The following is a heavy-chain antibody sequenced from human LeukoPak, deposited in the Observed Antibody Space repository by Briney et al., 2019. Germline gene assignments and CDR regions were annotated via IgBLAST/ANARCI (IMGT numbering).Heavy chain of an antibody. CDR2: IYPDDSDT. Sequence: GESLKISCKGSGYTFTTYWIGWVRQVPGKGLEWKGMIYPDDSDTRYSPSFEGQVTISADKSFNTAYLQWSNLKASDTAMYYCARLMQLAGFFDYWGQGTLVTVSS. V-gene: IGHV5-51*01. CDR1: GYTFTTYW. CDR3: ARLMQLAGFFDY. J-gene: IGHJ4*02. D-gene: IGHD6-6*01.